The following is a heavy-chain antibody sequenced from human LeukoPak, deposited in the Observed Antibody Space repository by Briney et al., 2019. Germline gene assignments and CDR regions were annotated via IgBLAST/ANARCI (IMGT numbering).Heavy chain of an antibody. J-gene: IGHJ4*02. V-gene: IGHV3-74*03. CDR1: GFTFSTDA. CDR3: ASFGISWGSAY. Sequence: GGSLRLSCAASGFTFSTDAMSWVGQAPGKGLEWVSRISDDGTYTANVDSVEGRFTISRDNVRNTLYLHMNSLRAEDTAVYYCASFGISWGSAYWGQGTLVTVSS. CDR2: ISDDGTYT. D-gene: IGHD2-21*01.